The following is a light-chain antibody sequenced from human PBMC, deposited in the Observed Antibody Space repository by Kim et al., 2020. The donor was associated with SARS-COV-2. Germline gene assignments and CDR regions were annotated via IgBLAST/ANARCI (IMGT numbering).Light chain of an antibody. CDR1: SSIIGNNY. Sequence: QTFSISFSGSSSIIGNNYVSWYQQLPGTAPKLLIYDNNKRPSGIPDRFSGSKSGTSATLGITGLQTGDEADYYCGTWDSSLSAGVVFGGGTQLTVL. J-gene: IGLJ2*01. V-gene: IGLV1-51*01. CDR2: DNN. CDR3: GTWDSSLSAGVV.